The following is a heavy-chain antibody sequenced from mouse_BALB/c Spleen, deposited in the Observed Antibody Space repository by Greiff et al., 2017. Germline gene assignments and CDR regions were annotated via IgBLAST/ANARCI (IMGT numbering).Heavy chain of an antibody. CDR3: ARFNGNYVYAMDY. Sequence: QVQLKQSGAELAKPGASVKMSCKASGYTFTSYWMHWVKQRPGQGLEWIGYINPSTGYTEYNQKFKDKATLTADKSSSTAYMQLSSLTSEDSAVYYCARFNGNYVYAMDYWGQGTSVTVSS. V-gene: IGHV1-7*01. CDR2: INPSTGYT. J-gene: IGHJ4*01. D-gene: IGHD2-1*01. CDR1: GYTFTSYW.